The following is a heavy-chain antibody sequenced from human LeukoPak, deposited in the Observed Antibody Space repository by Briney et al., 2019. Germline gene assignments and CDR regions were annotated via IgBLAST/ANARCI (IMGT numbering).Heavy chain of an antibody. CDR3: ARDLRYSSSWYYFDY. V-gene: IGHV4-4*07. Sequence: SETLSLTCTVSGGSVSSFYWSWIRQPAGKGLEWIGRIYTSGTTNYNPSLKSRVTMSVDMFKNQFSLKLSSVTAADTAVYYCARDLRYSSSWYYFDYWGQGTLVTVSS. CDR2: IYTSGTT. D-gene: IGHD6-13*01. J-gene: IGHJ4*02. CDR1: GGSVSSFY.